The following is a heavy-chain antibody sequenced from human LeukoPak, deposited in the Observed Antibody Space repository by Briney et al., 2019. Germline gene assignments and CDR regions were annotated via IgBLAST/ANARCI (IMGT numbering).Heavy chain of an antibody. D-gene: IGHD2/OR15-2a*01. V-gene: IGHV3-53*01. Sequence: GGSLRLTCAASGFSVSSNYMSWVRQAPGRGLEWVSVIYSGDTTYYADSVKGRFTISRDTSKNTLYLQMNSLGPEDTAVYYCARDLYLSRWGQGTLVTVSS. CDR1: GFSVSSNY. J-gene: IGHJ4*02. CDR2: IYSGDTT. CDR3: ARDLYLSR.